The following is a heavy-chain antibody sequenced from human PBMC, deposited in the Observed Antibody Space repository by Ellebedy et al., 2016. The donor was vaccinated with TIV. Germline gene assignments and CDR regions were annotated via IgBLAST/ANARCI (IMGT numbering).Heavy chain of an antibody. J-gene: IGHJ3*02. D-gene: IGHD3-16*02. CDR2: IFTTGAT. CDR1: GDSMKKTHTF. CDR3: ATSWPPRLGVINDAFEI. Sequence: SETLSLXCTVSGDSMKKTHTFWSWVRRPAGKGLEWIGRIFTTGATTYSPSLQSRLTMSVDTSKNQYSLELSSVTAADTAVYYCATSWPPRLGVINDAFEIWGRGAMVTVSS. V-gene: IGHV4-4*07.